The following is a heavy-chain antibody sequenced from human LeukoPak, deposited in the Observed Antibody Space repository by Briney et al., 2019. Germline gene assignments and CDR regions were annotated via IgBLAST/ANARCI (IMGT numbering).Heavy chain of an antibody. CDR3: ARENDYEDAFDI. CDR2: ISSSSSTI. J-gene: IGHJ3*02. V-gene: IGHV3-48*01. D-gene: IGHD4-17*01. Sequence: GGSLRLSCAASGFTFSSYSMNWVRRAPGRGLEWVSYISSSSSTIYYADSVKGRFTISRDNAKNSLYLQMNSLRAEDTAVYYCARENDYEDAFDIWGQGTMVTVSS. CDR1: GFTFSSYS.